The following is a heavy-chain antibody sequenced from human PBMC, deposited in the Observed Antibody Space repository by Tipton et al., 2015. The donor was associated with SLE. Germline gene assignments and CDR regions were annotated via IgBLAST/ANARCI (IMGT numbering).Heavy chain of an antibody. CDR3: ARELGIRGVTGCYMDV. CDR1: GFNFNSYA. J-gene: IGHJ6*03. D-gene: IGHD3-10*01. V-gene: IGHV3-30*04. Sequence: SLRLSCAASGFNFNSYAVHWVRPAPGKGLEWGAVISYDGGSEYYADSVKGRFTISRDNSKNTLYLQMNSLRGEDTALYYCARELGIRGVTGCYMDVWGKGTTVTVSS. CDR2: ISYDGGSE.